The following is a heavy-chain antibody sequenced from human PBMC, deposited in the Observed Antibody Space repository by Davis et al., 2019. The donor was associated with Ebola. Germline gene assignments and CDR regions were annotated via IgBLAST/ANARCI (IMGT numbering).Heavy chain of an antibody. V-gene: IGHV4-34*01. Sequence: MPSETLSLTCAVYGGSFSGYYWSWIRQPPGKGLEWIGEIYHSGSTNYNPSLKSRVTISVDKSKNQFSLKLSSVTAADTAVYYCVAGDIWGQGTMVTVSS. D-gene: IGHD2-21*01. CDR3: VAGDI. CDR1: GGSFSGYY. CDR2: IYHSGST. J-gene: IGHJ3*02.